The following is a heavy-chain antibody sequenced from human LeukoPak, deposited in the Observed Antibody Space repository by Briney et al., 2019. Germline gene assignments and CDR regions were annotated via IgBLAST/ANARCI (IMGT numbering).Heavy chain of an antibody. Sequence: SVKVSCKASGGTFSSYAISWVRQAPGQGLEWMGEIIPIFGTANYAQKFQGRVTITADESTSTAYMELSSLRSEDTAVYYCATLVVPAANDYWGQGTLVTVSS. J-gene: IGHJ4*02. CDR3: ATLVVPAANDY. CDR1: GGTFSSYA. D-gene: IGHD2-2*01. V-gene: IGHV1-69*01. CDR2: IIPIFGTA.